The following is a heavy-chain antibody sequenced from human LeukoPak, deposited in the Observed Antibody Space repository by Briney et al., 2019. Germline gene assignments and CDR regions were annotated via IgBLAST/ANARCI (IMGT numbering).Heavy chain of an antibody. J-gene: IGHJ4*02. CDR2: ISSSGSTI. V-gene: IGHV3-11*01. Sequence: GGALRLSCAASGVTFSDYYMSWIRQGPGKGLEWVSYISSSGSTIYYADSVKGRFTTSRDNAKNSLYLQMNTLRAEDTAVYYCAVAEDYFDYWGQGTLVTVSS. CDR3: AVAEDYFDY. CDR1: GVTFSDYY. D-gene: IGHD5-12*01.